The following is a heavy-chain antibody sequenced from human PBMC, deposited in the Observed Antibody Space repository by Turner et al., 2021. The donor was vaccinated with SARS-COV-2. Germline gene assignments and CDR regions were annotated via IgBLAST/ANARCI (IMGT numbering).Heavy chain of an antibody. V-gene: IGHV3-21*01. CDR2: ISSSRSYI. J-gene: IGHJ3*02. D-gene: IGHD3-22*01. CDR3: ARWDNYYDSSGYYPDAFDI. Sequence: EVQQVESGGGLVTLGGALGLSCAASGYTFGSYSMNWVRQAPGKGLEWVSCISSSRSYIYYADSVKCRFTISRDNAKNSLYLQMNSLRAEDTAVYYCARWDNYYDSSGYYPDAFDIWGQGTMVTVSS. CDR1: GYTFGSYS.